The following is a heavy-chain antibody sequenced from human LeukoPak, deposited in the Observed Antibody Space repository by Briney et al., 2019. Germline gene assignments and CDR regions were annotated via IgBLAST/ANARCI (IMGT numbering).Heavy chain of an antibody. V-gene: IGHV4-34*01. J-gene: IGHJ3*02. CDR1: GGSFSGYY. Sequence: KTSETLSLTCAVHGGSFSGYYWSWIRQPPGKGLEWIGEINHSGSTNYNPSLKSRVTISVDTSKNQFSLKLSSVTAADTAVYYCARQIRGDAFDIWGQGTMVTVSS. CDR3: ARQIRGDAFDI. D-gene: IGHD3-16*01. CDR2: INHSGST.